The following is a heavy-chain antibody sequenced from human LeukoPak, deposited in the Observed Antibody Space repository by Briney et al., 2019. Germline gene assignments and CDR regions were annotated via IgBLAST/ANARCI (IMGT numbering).Heavy chain of an antibody. CDR3: ARHDNCGGGCYSFSPDY. D-gene: IGHD2-21*01. Sequence: GESLKISCKGSGYSFTSYWIGWVRQMPGKGLEWMGIIYPGDSDTRYSPSFQGQVTISADKSISTAYLQWSSLKASDTAMYYCARHDNCGGGCYSFSPDYWGQGTLVTVSS. CDR2: IYPGDSDT. CDR1: GYSFTSYW. J-gene: IGHJ4*02. V-gene: IGHV5-51*01.